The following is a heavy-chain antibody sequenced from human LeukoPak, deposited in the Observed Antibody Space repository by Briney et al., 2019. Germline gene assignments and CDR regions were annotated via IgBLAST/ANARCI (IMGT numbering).Heavy chain of an antibody. D-gene: IGHD1-26*01. CDR1: GGSISSSNW. CDR3: ARDSGSLLRGFDY. J-gene: IGHJ4*02. V-gene: IGHV4-4*02. Sequence: SETLSLTCAVSGGSISSSNWWSWVRQPPGKGLEWIGEIYHSGSTNYNPSLKSRVTISVDKSKNQFSLKLSSVTAADTAVYYCARDSGSLLRGFDYWGQGTLVTVSS. CDR2: IYHSGST.